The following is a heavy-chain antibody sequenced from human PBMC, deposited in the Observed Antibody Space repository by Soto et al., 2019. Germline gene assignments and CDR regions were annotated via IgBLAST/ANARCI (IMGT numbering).Heavy chain of an antibody. CDR2: IYYSGST. Sequence: QLQLQESGPGLVKPSETLSLTCTVSGGSISSSSYYWGWIRQPPGKGLEWIGGIYYSGSTYYNPTLKSRLTITVDTSKALFSLKMSFVPDADSAVYYGARVCYCGGGSCYSGWFDPWGQGTLVTVSS. D-gene: IGHD2-15*01. CDR1: GGSISSSSYY. J-gene: IGHJ5*02. CDR3: ARVCYCGGGSCYSGWFDP. V-gene: IGHV4-39*01.